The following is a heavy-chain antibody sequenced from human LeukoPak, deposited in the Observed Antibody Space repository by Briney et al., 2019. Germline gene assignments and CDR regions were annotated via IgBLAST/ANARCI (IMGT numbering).Heavy chain of an antibody. D-gene: IGHD4-17*01. J-gene: IGHJ4*02. CDR2: INPNSGGT. CDR1: GYTFTDYY. CDR3: ARDLRVTTTWIDY. V-gene: IGHV1-2*02. Sequence: GASVKVSCKASGYTFTDYYMHWVRQAPGQGLEWMGWINPNSGGTNYAQKFQGRVTMTRDTSISTAYMELSRLRSDDTAVYYCARDLRVTTTWIDYWGQGTLVTVSS.